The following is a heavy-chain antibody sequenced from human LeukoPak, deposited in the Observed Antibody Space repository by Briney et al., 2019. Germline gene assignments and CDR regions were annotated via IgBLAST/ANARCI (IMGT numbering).Heavy chain of an antibody. J-gene: IGHJ4*02. CDR1: GLTFSNYW. CDR2: INLDGSQK. Sequence: GGSLRLSCEASGLTFSNYWMAWVRQALGKGPEWVANINLDGSQKYYVDSVKGRFTISRDNAENSLYLQMNSLRAEDTALYYCARKRPNYFDYWGQGTLVTVSS. CDR3: ARKRPNYFDY. V-gene: IGHV3-7*01.